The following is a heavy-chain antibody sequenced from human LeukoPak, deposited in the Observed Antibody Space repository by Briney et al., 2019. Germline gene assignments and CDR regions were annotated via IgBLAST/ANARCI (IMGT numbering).Heavy chain of an antibody. CDR2: INPNSGGT. CDR1: GYTFTGYY. Sequence: ASVKVSCKASGYTFTGYYMHWVRQAPGQGLEWMGWINPNSGGTNYAQNFQGRVTMARDTSISTAYMELSRLRSDDTAVYYCASFGWEGTFDIWGQGTMVTVSS. V-gene: IGHV1-2*02. J-gene: IGHJ3*02. D-gene: IGHD1-26*01. CDR3: ASFGWEGTFDI.